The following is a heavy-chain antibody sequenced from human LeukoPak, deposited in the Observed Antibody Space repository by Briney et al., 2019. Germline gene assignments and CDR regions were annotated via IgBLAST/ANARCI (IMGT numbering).Heavy chain of an antibody. CDR2: IRSTANGYAT. V-gene: IGHV3-73*01. J-gene: IGHJ4*02. Sequence: GGSLRLSCAASGFTFSGSALHWVRQASGKGLEWVGRIRSTANGYATAYAASVKGRFTISRDDSKNTAYLQMDSLKTEDTAVYYCARVVVRGVITPDYWGQGTLVTVSS. D-gene: IGHD3-10*01. CDR3: ARVVVRGVITPDY. CDR1: GFTFSGSA.